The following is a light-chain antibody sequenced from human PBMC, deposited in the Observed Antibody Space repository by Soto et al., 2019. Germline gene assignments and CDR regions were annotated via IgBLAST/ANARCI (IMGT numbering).Light chain of an antibody. V-gene: IGLV2-11*01. CDR3: CSYGGSSNV. Sequence: QSVLTQPRSVSGSPGQSVTISCTGTSSDVGGYNYVSWYQQHPGKAPKLMIYDVNERPSGVPDRFSGSKSGNTASLTISGLQAEDEADYYCCSYGGSSNVFGTGTKSPS. CDR2: DVN. J-gene: IGLJ1*01. CDR1: SSDVGGYNY.